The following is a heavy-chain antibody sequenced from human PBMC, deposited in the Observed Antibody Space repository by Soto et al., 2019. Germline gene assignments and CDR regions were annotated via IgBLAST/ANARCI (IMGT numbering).Heavy chain of an antibody. J-gene: IGHJ4*02. CDR3: AWSRGWGAPNDY. Sequence: DVQLAESGGGLVQPGGSLRLSCGASGFTFVSYDLIWVRQAPGKGLEWISYISSSGTTTSYADSVKGRFTISRDNAKNSLYLQMDSLRVDDTAVYYCAWSRGWGAPNDYWGQGTLVTVSS. CDR2: ISSSGTTT. V-gene: IGHV3-48*03. CDR1: GFTFVSYD. D-gene: IGHD3-16*01.